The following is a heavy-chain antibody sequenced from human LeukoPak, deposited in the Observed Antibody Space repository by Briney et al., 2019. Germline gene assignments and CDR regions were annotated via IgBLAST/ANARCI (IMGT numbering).Heavy chain of an antibody. CDR3: ARGQRPPPTVTSNVSHSYDFDY. Sequence: SETLSLTCAVYGGSFSGYYWSWIRQPPGKGLEWIGEINHSGSTNYNPSLKSRVTISVDTSKNQFSLKLSSVTAADTAVYYCARGQRPPPTVTSNVSHSYDFDYWGQGTLVTVSS. V-gene: IGHV4-34*01. D-gene: IGHD4-17*01. CDR2: INHSGST. CDR1: GGSFSGYY. J-gene: IGHJ4*02.